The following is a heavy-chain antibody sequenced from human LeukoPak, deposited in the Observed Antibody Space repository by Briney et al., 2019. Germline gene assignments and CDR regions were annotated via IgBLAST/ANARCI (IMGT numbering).Heavy chain of an antibody. CDR3: ARDFRYSDYHVSSGYFDY. J-gene: IGHJ4*02. CDR1: GFTFSDYY. Sequence: GGSLRLSCAASGFTFSDYYMSWIRQAPGKGLEWVSNISSSGSTIYYADSVKGRFTISRDNAKNSLYLQMNSLRAEDTAVYYCARDFRYSDYHVSSGYFDYWGKGTLVAVSS. D-gene: IGHD3-22*01. CDR2: ISSSGSTI. V-gene: IGHV3-11*04.